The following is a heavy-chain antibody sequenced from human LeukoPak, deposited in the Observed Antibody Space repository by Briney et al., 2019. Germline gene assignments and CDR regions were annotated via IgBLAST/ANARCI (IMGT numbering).Heavy chain of an antibody. CDR3: TRERLAVAGTSTY. CDR1: GFTFGDYA. V-gene: IGHV3-49*04. Sequence: PGRSLRLSCTASGFTFGDYAMSWVRQAPGKGLEWVGFIRGEAYGGTTEYAASVRGRFTISRDDSKSIAYLQMNSLKTEDTAVYYCTRERLAVAGTSTYWGQGTLVTVSS. D-gene: IGHD6-19*01. CDR2: IRGEAYGGTT. J-gene: IGHJ4*02.